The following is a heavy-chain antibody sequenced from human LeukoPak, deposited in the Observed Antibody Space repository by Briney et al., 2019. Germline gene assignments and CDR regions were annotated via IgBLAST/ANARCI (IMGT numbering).Heavy chain of an antibody. V-gene: IGHV3-48*03. CDR3: ARDRIAAAGSLPLDY. Sequence: GGSVRLSCAASGFTFSSYEMNWVRQAPGKGLEWVSYISSSGSTIYYADSVKGRFTISRDNAKNSLYLQMNSLRAEDTAVYYCARDRIAAAGSLPLDYWGQGTLVTVSS. CDR2: ISSSGSTI. CDR1: GFTFSSYE. D-gene: IGHD6-13*01. J-gene: IGHJ4*02.